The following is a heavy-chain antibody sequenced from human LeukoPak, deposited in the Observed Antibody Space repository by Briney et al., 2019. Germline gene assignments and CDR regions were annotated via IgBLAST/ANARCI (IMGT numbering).Heavy chain of an antibody. Sequence: GGSLRLSCAASGFTLSSYSMNWVRQAPGKGLEWVSSISRSSAYIYYADSVKGRFTISRDNSKNTLYLQMNSLRAEDTAVYYCAKDKGQQLVPLDYWGQGTLVTVSS. CDR1: GFTLSSYS. CDR2: ISRSSAYI. D-gene: IGHD6-13*01. CDR3: AKDKGQQLVPLDY. V-gene: IGHV3-21*01. J-gene: IGHJ4*02.